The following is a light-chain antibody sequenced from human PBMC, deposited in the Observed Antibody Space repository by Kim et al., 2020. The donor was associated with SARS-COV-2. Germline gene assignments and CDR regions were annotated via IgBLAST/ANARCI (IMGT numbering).Light chain of an antibody. CDR3: AAWDDSLSGYV. V-gene: IGLV1-47*01. Sequence: GQRVTISCSGSTSNLGINYVYWYQQLPGTAPKLLIYKNNQRPSGVPDRFSGSKSGTSASLAISGLRSEDEADYYCAAWDDSLSGYVFGAGTKVTVL. CDR2: KNN. CDR1: TSNLGINY. J-gene: IGLJ1*01.